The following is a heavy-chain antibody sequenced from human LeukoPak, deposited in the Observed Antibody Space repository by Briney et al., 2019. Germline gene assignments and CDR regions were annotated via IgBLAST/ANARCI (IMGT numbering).Heavy chain of an antibody. CDR2: ISAYNGNT. CDR3: ARGRRLNWFDP. Sequence: GASVKVSCKASGYTFTSYDINWVRQATGQGLEWMGWISAYNGNTNYAQKLQGRVTMTTDTSTSTAYMELRSLRSDDTAVYYCARGRRLNWFDPWGQGTLVTVSS. V-gene: IGHV1-18*01. CDR1: GYTFTSYD. J-gene: IGHJ5*02.